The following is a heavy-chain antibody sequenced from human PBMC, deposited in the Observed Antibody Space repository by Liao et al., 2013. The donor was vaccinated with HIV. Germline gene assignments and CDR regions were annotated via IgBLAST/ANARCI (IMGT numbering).Heavy chain of an antibody. J-gene: IGHJ6*03. D-gene: IGHD3-22*01. Sequence: QVQLQESGPGLVRPSETLSLTCSVSGDSVSSDYWGWIRQSPGKGLEWIGHISYSGLSNNNPSLKSRVTISIDHSNNEFSLDLRSVTAADTAVYYCARSPAPFVLFDDSSSVYYYMDVWGKGTTVTVSS. CDR1: GDSVSSDY. CDR3: ARSPAPFVLFDDSSSVYYYMDV. CDR2: ISYSGLS. V-gene: IGHV4-59*02.